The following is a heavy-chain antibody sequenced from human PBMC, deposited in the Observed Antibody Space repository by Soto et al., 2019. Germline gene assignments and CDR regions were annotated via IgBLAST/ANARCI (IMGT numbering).Heavy chain of an antibody. CDR2: IWYDGSNK. V-gene: IGHV3-33*01. J-gene: IGHJ4*02. CDR1: GLTFSSYG. D-gene: IGHD3-10*01. Sequence: GGSLRLSCAASGLTFSSYGMHWVRQAPGKGQEWVAVIWYDGSNKYYADSVKGRFTISRDNSKNTLYLQMNSLRAEDTAVYYCARDHVRGVIYTHTYYFDYWGQGTLVTVSS. CDR3: ARDHVRGVIYTHTYYFDY.